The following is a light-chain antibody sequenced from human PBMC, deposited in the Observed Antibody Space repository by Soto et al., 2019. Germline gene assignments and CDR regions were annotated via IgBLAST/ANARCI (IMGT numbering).Light chain of an antibody. CDR1: QSVSSD. Sequence: EIVMTQSPDTLSVSPGEGVTLSCRASQSVSSDLAWYQQKPGQSPMLLMYGASTRATDIPARFSGGGSGTEFTLTISSLQSEDVAIYYCQQYHDWPPITFGPGTKVEIK. J-gene: IGKJ3*01. V-gene: IGKV3-15*01. CDR2: GAS. CDR3: QQYHDWPPIT.